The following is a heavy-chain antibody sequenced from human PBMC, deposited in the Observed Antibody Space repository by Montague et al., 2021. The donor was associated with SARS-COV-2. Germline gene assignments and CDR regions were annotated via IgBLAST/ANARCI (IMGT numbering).Heavy chain of an antibody. V-gene: IGHV6-1*01. CDR1: GDSVSINNLT. D-gene: IGHD3-22*01. Sequence: CAISGDSVSINNLTCNWIRQSPSRHLQWLGRTYYRFKWNNDYAVSVKSRITINPDTSKNQFSLQLNSVTPEDTAVYYCARGSSGYYTPRPSDYWGQGTLVTVSS. CDR2: TYYRFKWNN. J-gene: IGHJ4*02. CDR3: ARGSSGYYTPRPSDY.